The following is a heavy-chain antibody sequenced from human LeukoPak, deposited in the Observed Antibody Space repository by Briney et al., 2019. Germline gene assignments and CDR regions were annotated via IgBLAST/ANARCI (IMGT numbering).Heavy chain of an antibody. CDR2: ISGYNGNT. CDR1: GYTFTNYG. J-gene: IGHJ5*02. Sequence: RASVKVSCKASGYTFTNYGISWVRQAPGQGLEWMGWISGYNGNTNYAQKVQGRVTMTADASTSTTYMELRSLRSDDTAVYYCARDIKRSRARWENLGIDPWGQGTLVTVSS. CDR3: ARDIKRSRARWENLGIDP. D-gene: IGHD3-16*01. V-gene: IGHV1-18*01.